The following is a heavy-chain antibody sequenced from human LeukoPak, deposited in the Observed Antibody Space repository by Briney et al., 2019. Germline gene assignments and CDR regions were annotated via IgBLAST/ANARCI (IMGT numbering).Heavy chain of an antibody. CDR3: ARDGPPYYYYYMGV. CDR1: GFTFSSYS. V-gene: IGHV3-21*01. CDR2: ITRSNYI. J-gene: IGHJ6*03. Sequence: GGSLRLSCAASGFTFSSYSMNWVRQAPGKGLEWVSSITRSNYIYYADSVKGRFTISRDNAKNSLYLQMNSLRAEDTAVYYCARDGPPYYYYYMGVWGKGTTVTVSS.